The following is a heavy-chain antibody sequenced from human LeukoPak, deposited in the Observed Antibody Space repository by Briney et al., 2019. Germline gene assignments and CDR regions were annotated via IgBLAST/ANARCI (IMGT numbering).Heavy chain of an antibody. J-gene: IGHJ5*02. D-gene: IGHD6-19*01. Sequence: GGSLRLSCAASGFTFSSYAMSWVRQAPGKGLEWVSAISGSGGSTYYADSVKGRFTVSRDSSKNTLYLQINSLRAEDTAVYYSAKSAYSSGPNWFDPWGQGTLVTVSS. CDR3: AKSAYSSGPNWFDP. V-gene: IGHV3-23*01. CDR1: GFTFSSYA. CDR2: ISGSGGST.